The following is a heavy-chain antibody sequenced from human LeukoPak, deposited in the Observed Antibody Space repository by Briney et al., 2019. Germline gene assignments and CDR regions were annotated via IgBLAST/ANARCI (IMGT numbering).Heavy chain of an antibody. V-gene: IGHV3-7*03. CDR3: AKDWNSSGYIDAFDI. CDR2: INHNGNVN. D-gene: IGHD3-22*01. Sequence: PGGSLRLSCAASGFTFSSYWMNWARQAPGKGLEWVASINHNGNVNYYVDSVKGRFTISRDNAKNSLYLQMSNLRAEDTAVYYCAKDWNSSGYIDAFDIWGQGTMVTVSS. J-gene: IGHJ3*02. CDR1: GFTFSSYW.